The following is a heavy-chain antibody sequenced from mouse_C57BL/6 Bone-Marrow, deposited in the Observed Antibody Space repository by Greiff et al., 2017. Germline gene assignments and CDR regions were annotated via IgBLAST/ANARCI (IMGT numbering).Heavy chain of an antibody. J-gene: IGHJ1*03. CDR2: GQGLEWIG. CDR3: SEDAAFYYCACTTVAHWYFDV. Sequence: QVQLQQSGPELARPWASVKISCQAFYTFSRRVHFAIRDTNYWLQWVKQRPGQGLEWIGAIYPGNGDTSDNQKFKGKATLTADQSSRTAYMQLSILTSEDAAFYYCACTTVAHWYFDVWGTGTTVTVSS. V-gene: IGHV1-87*01. CDR1: YTFSRRVH. D-gene: IGHD1-1*01.